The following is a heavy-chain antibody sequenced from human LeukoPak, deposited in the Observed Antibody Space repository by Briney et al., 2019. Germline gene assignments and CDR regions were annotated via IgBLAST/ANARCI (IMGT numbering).Heavy chain of an antibody. J-gene: IGHJ4*02. CDR3: ARQLDQLLDHGY. CDR1: GYSFPSYW. D-gene: IGHD2-2*02. Sequence: GESLKRSCQGSGYSFPSYWIRWARQMPGKGLAWMGFIYPGDSDIRYSPCFQGQVTTSADKSISTAYLQWSSLKASDTAMYYCARQLDQLLDHGYWGQGTLVTVSS. V-gene: IGHV5-51*01. CDR2: IYPGDSDI.